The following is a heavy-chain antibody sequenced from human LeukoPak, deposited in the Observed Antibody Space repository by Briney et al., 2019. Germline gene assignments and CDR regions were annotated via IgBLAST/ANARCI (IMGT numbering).Heavy chain of an antibody. V-gene: IGHV3-48*02. CDR3: ARAYSSSSGRDAFDS. CDR1: GFTFNSYN. D-gene: IGHD6-6*01. J-gene: IGHJ3*02. Sequence: GGSLRLSCAASGFTFNSYNMNWVRQAPGKGLEWVSYISSSSSTIYYADSVKGRFTIYRDSAKTSLFLQMNSLRHEDTAVYYCARAYSSSSGRDAFDSWGLGTLVTVSS. CDR2: ISSSSSTI.